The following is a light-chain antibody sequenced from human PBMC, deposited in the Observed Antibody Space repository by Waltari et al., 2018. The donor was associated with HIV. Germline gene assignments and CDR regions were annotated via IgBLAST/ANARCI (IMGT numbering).Light chain of an antibody. CDR2: DAS. Sequence: EIVLTQSPGTLSLSPGERATLSCRASQSVSSSYLAWYQQKPGQAPRLLIYDASTRATGIPDRFSGSGSGTDFTLTINRLEPEDFAVYYCQQRTNWPPYSFGQGTKLEIK. J-gene: IGKJ2*03. CDR3: QQRTNWPPYS. CDR1: QSVSSSY. V-gene: IGKV3D-20*02.